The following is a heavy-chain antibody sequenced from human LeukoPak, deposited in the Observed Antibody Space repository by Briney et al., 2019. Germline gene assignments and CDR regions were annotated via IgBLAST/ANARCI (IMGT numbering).Heavy chain of an antibody. D-gene: IGHD2-2*01. Sequence: SETLSLTCAVYGGSFSGYYWSWIRQPPGKGLEWIGEINHSGSTNYNPSLKSRATISVDTPKNQFSLKLSSVTAADTAVYYCARGGGRYCSSTSCYRMYFQHWGQGTLVTVSS. CDR1: GGSFSGYY. J-gene: IGHJ1*01. CDR3: ARGGGRYCSSTSCYRMYFQH. V-gene: IGHV4-34*01. CDR2: INHSGST.